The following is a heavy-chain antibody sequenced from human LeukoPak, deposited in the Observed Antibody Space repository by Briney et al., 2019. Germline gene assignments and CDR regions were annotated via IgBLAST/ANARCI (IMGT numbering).Heavy chain of an antibody. CDR1: GGSIGRSSYY. V-gene: IGHV4-39*01. J-gene: IGHJ4*01. CDR2: TYYSGGT. CDR3: TRHGSIATGAFTY. D-gene: IGHD6-13*01. Sequence: SETLSLSCSVSGGSIGRSSYYWGWTRQPPGKGLESVGSTYYSGGTYYNPSLKSRVTISVDTSRNQFSLKLGSVTVADTAVYYCTRHGSIATGAFTYWGHGTLVTVSS.